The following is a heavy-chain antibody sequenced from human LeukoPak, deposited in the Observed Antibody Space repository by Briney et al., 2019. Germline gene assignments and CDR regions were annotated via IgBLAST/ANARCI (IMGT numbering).Heavy chain of an antibody. CDR3: AKSSRYCTNGVCPYYFDY. J-gene: IGHJ4*02. Sequence: PGGSLRLSCAASGFTFSSYAMSWVRQAPGKGLEWVSAISGSGGSTYYADSVKGRFTISRDNSKNTLYLQMNSLRAEDTAAYYCAKSSRYCTNGVCPYYFDYWGQGTLVTVSS. CDR2: ISGSGGST. V-gene: IGHV3-23*01. CDR1: GFTFSSYA. D-gene: IGHD2-8*01.